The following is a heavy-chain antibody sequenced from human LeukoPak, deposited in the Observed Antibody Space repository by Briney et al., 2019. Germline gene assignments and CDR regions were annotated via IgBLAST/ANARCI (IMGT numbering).Heavy chain of an antibody. V-gene: IGHV3-23*01. CDR1: GFTFSNYA. J-gene: IGHJ6*04. CDR3: ARGFYYGLDV. CDR2: ISGSGGST. Sequence: GGSLRLSCAASGFTFSNYAMNWVRQAPGKGLEWVSGISGSGGSTYYADSVKGRFTISRDNSKKTLYLQMNSLRAEDTAVYYCARGFYYGLDVWGKGTTVTISS.